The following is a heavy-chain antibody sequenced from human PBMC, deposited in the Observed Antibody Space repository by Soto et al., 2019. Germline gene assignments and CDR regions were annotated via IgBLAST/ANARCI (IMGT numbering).Heavy chain of an antibody. J-gene: IGHJ3*02. D-gene: IGHD5-18*01. CDR1: GYTFTVYY. CDR3: ARSPRATVSHAFDI. Sequence: ASVKVSCKASGYTFTVYYMRWVRQAPGQGLEWMGWINPNSGGTNYAQKFQGWVTMTRDTSISTAYMELSRLRSDDTAVYYCARSPRATVSHAFDIWGQGTMVTVSS. CDR2: INPNSGGT. V-gene: IGHV1-2*04.